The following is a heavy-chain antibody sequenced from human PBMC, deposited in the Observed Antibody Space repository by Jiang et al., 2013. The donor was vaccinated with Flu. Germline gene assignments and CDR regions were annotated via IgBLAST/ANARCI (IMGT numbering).Heavy chain of an antibody. CDR3: ARQPFVDADYSNYEGLYNWFDP. CDR2: IKQDGSEK. D-gene: IGHD4-11*01. Sequence: WVANIKQDGSEKYYVDSVKGRFTISRDNAKNSLYLQMNSLRAEDTAVYYCARQPFVDADYSNYEGLYNWFDPWGQGTLVTVSS. V-gene: IGHV3-7*03. J-gene: IGHJ5*02.